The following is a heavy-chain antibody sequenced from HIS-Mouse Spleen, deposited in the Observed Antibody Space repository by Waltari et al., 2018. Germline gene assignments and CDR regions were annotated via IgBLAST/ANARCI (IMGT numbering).Heavy chain of an antibody. J-gene: IGHJ2*01. CDR1: GGSISSSSYY. V-gene: IGHV4-39*07. CDR2: IYYSAST. CDR3: AREIPYSSSWYDWYFDL. D-gene: IGHD6-13*01. Sequence: QLQLQESGPGLGKPSETLSLTCTVSGGSISSSSYYWGWFRQPPGKGREWIGSIYYSASTYYNPSLKSRVTISVDTSKNQFSLKLSSVTAADTAVYYCAREIPYSSSWYDWYFDLWGRGTLVTVSS.